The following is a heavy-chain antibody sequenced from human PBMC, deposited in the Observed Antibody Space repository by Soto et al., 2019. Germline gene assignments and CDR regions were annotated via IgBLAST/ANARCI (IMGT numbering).Heavy chain of an antibody. V-gene: IGHV3-7*01. CDR2: IKEDGGEI. CDR1: GFTFSTYW. J-gene: IGHJ4*02. Sequence: AGGSLRLSCAASGFTFSTYWMTWVRQAPGKGLEWVANIKEDGGEIYYVDSVKGRFTISRDNAKNSLYLQMNSLRADDTAIYYCARDRGWLTFDYWGQGNLVTVSS. CDR3: ARDRGWLTFDY. D-gene: IGHD6-19*01.